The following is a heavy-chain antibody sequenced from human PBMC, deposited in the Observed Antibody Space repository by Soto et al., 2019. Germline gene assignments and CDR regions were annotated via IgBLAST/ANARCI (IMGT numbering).Heavy chain of an antibody. D-gene: IGHD5-12*01. J-gene: IGHJ4*02. Sequence: VQLLESGGGLTQPGGSLRLSCAASGFTFSSYAMSWVRQAPGKGLEWVSSISSRGGDTHYAASVKGRFTISRDNSKNTLYLQMNILRAEDTAVYYCAKVYSAFDLFDHWGQGVLLTVSS. CDR1: GFTFSSYA. CDR3: AKVYSAFDLFDH. V-gene: IGHV3-23*01. CDR2: ISSRGGDT.